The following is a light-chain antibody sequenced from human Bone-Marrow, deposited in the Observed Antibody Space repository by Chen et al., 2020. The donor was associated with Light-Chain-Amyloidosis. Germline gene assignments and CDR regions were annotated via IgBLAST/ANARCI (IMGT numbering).Light chain of an antibody. Sequence: DIQMTQSPSSVSASIGDSVSITCRASQDITNLLGWYQQKPGKAPKLLIYLASNLHTGVPSRFSASGFGTFFTLTINNAQPEDFGSYYCQQADKFPITVGQGTRL. CDR1: QDITNL. J-gene: IGKJ5*01. V-gene: IGKV1-12*01. CDR2: LAS. CDR3: QQADKFPIT.